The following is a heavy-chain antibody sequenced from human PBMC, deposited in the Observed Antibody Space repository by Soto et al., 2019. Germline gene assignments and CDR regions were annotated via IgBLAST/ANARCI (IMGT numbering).Heavy chain of an antibody. CDR1: GGSISSSSYY. CDR3: ARHGLPYYYDSSGYSIYF. D-gene: IGHD3-22*01. Sequence: SETLSLTCTVSGGSISSSSYYWGWIRQPPGKGLEWIGSIYYSGSTYYNPSLKSRVTISVDTSKNQFSLKLSSVTAADTAVYYCARHGLPYYYDSSGYSIYFSGQGTLVTVSS. J-gene: IGHJ4*02. V-gene: IGHV4-39*01. CDR2: IYYSGST.